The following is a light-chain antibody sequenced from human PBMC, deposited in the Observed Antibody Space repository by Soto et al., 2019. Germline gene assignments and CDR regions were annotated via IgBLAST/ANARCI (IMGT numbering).Light chain of an antibody. CDR1: QSISDW. Sequence: DIQMTQSPSTLSASVGDRVIIICRASQSISDWLAWYQQRPGKAPKLLIYKASRLETGVPSRFSGSGSGTEFTLTISSLQPDDFATYYCQQYNSYSPITFGPGTKLDVK. J-gene: IGKJ3*01. CDR2: KAS. V-gene: IGKV1-5*03. CDR3: QQYNSYSPIT.